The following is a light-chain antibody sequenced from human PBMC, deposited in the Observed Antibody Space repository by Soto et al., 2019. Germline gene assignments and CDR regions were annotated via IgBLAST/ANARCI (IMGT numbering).Light chain of an antibody. CDR1: QSVSSY. Sequence: EIVLTQSPATLSLSPGERATLSCRASQSVSSYLAWYQQKPGRAPRLLIYGASNRATGIPARFSGSGSGTDFTLTISSLEPEDFAVYYCQLRDNWPPITFGQGTRLEIK. J-gene: IGKJ5*01. CDR3: QLRDNWPPIT. V-gene: IGKV3-11*01. CDR2: GAS.